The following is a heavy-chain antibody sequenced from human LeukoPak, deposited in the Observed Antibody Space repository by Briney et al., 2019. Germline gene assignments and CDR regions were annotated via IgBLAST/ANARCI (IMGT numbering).Heavy chain of an antibody. CDR1: GFTFSSYA. CDR2: ISYDGSNK. J-gene: IGHJ6*02. V-gene: IGHV3-30-3*01. Sequence: PGRSLRLSCAASGFTFSSYAMHWVRQAPGKGLEWVAVISYDGSNKYYADSVKGRFTISRDNSKNTLYLQMNSLRAEDTAVYYCAKDKRGYDSSGYNYYYYGMDVWGQGTTVTVSS. CDR3: AKDKRGYDSSGYNYYYYGMDV. D-gene: IGHD3-22*01.